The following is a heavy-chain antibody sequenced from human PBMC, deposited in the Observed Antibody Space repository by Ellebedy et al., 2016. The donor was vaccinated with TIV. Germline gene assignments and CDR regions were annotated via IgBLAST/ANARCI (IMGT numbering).Heavy chain of an antibody. CDR2: IYYSGST. J-gene: IGHJ4*02. Sequence: GSLRLXCTVSGCSISNYYRSWIRQPPGKGLEWVGYIYYSGSTNYNPSLKSRVTISVDTSKNQFSLKLSSVTAADTAVYYCAIVYSGYENFDYWGQGTLVTVSS. D-gene: IGHD5-12*01. V-gene: IGHV4-59*01. CDR3: AIVYSGYENFDY. CDR1: GCSISNYY.